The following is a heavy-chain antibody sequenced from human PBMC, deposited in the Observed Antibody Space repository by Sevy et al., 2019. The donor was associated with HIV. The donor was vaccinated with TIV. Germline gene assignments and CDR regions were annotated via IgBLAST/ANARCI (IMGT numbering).Heavy chain of an antibody. CDR3: ARDDLIGYAFDI. CDR1: GFTFSGYT. CDR2: ISSSSNTI. Sequence: GGSLRLSCAASGFTFSGYTMNWVRQAPGKGLEWVSYISSSSNTIYYADSVKGRFTISRDNAKNSLFLQMNSLRDEDTAMYYCARDDLIGYAFDIWGQGTMVTVSS. V-gene: IGHV3-48*02. J-gene: IGHJ3*02. D-gene: IGHD2-2*03.